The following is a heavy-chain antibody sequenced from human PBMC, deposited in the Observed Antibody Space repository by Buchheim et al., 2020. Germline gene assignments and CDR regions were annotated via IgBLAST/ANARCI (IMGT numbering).Heavy chain of an antibody. CDR3: VRAPPDYYDSTGAFDI. Sequence: QVLLVESGGDLVKPGGSLRLSCTGFGFSFSDYYMSWIRQAPGRGLQCISYVSSSSSYTYYADSVQGRFTIARDNAKNSLYLQMNRLRADDTAVYFCVRAPPDYYDSTGAFDIWGQGT. V-gene: IGHV3-11*06. J-gene: IGHJ3*02. CDR1: GFSFSDYY. CDR2: VSSSSSYT. D-gene: IGHD3-22*01.